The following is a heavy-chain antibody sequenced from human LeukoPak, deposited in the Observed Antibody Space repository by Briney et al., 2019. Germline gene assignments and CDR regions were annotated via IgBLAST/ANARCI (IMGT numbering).Heavy chain of an antibody. J-gene: IGHJ3*02. CDR2: IYTSGST. Sequence: SETLSLTCAVYGGSFSGYYWSWLRQPAGKGLEWIGRIYTSGSTNYNPSLKSRVTISVDKSKNQFSLKLSSVTAADTAVYYCARENTARAFDIWGQGTMVTVSS. V-gene: IGHV4-59*10. CDR1: GGSFSGYY. CDR3: ARENTARAFDI. D-gene: IGHD5-18*01.